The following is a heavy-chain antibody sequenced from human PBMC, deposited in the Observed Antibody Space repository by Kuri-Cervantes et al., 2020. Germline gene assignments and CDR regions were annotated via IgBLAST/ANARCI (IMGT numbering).Heavy chain of an antibody. CDR2: ISSSSSYI. CDR1: GFTFSSYS. J-gene: IGHJ4*02. D-gene: IGHD2-15*01. V-gene: IGHV3-21*01. Sequence: GESLKISCAASGFTFSSYSMNWVRQAPGKGLEWVSSISSSSSYIYYADSVKGRFTISRDNAKNSLYLQMNSLRAEDTAVYYCARGATRCSGGSCFIPFYWGQGTLVTVSS. CDR3: ARGATRCSGGSCFIPFY.